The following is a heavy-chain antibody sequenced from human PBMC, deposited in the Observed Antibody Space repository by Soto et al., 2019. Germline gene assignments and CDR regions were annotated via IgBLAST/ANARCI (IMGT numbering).Heavy chain of an antibody. V-gene: IGHV5-10-1*01. Sequence: GESLKISCKGSGDSFTSYWISWVRQMPGKGLEWMGRIDPSDSYTNYSPSFQGHVTISADKSISTAYLQWSSLKASDTAMYYCASAYYYYYGMDVWGQGTTVTVSS. J-gene: IGHJ6*02. CDR1: GDSFTSYW. CDR2: IDPSDSYT. CDR3: ASAYYYYYGMDV.